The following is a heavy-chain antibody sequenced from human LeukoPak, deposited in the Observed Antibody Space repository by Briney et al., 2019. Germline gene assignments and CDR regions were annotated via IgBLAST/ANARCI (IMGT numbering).Heavy chain of an antibody. CDR1: GFTFSSYG. J-gene: IGHJ3*02. D-gene: IGHD1-26*01. Sequence: GGSLRLSYAASGFTFSSYGMHWVRQAPGKGLAWVAVISYDGSNKYYADSVKGRFTISRDNSKNTLYLQMNSLRAEDTAVYYCAKASPYSGSYSGAFDIWGQGTMITVSS. V-gene: IGHV3-30*18. CDR2: ISYDGSNK. CDR3: AKASPYSGSYSGAFDI.